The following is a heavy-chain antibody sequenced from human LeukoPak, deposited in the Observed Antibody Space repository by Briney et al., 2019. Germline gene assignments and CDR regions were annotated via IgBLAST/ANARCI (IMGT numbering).Heavy chain of an antibody. CDR1: GFTLSSYA. CDR3: AKGSEDYYDSSGYYYFDY. V-gene: IGHV3-23*01. D-gene: IGHD3-22*01. J-gene: IGHJ4*02. Sequence: PGGSLRLSCAASGFTLSSYAMSWVRQAPGKGLEWVSAISGSGGSTYYADSVKGRFTISRDNSKNTLYLQMNSLRAEDTAVYYCAKGSEDYYDSSGYYYFDYWGQGTLVTVSS. CDR2: ISGSGGST.